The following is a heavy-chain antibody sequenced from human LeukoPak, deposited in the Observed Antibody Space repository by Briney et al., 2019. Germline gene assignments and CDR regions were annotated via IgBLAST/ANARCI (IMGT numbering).Heavy chain of an antibody. D-gene: IGHD2-15*01. V-gene: IGHV3-23*01. CDR1: GFTFSSYA. J-gene: IGHJ4*02. CDR3: ASLGYCSGGSCYL. Sequence: GGALRLSCAASGFTFSSYARSWVRQAPGKGLEWVSAISGSGGSTYYAGSLKGRLTISRDNSKNTLYLQMNSLRAEDTAVYYCASLGYCSGGSCYLWGQGTLVTVSS. CDR2: ISGSGGST.